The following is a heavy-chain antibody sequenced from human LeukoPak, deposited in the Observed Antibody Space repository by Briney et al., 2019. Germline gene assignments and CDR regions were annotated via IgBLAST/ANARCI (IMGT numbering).Heavy chain of an antibody. J-gene: IGHJ4*02. CDR2: ISGGGETT. Sequence: PRGALRLSCAASEFTFSSYSMNWVRQAPGKGLEWVSSISGGGETTYYADSAKGRFTISRDNSQNTLYLQMNSLRAEDTAVYYCARDYADYVGYFFFDYWGQGTLVTVSS. D-gene: IGHD4-17*01. CDR3: ARDYADYVGYFFFDY. CDR1: EFTFSSYS. V-gene: IGHV3-23*01.